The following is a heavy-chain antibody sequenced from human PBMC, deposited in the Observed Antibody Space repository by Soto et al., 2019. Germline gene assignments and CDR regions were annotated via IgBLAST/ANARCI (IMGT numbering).Heavy chain of an antibody. CDR2: ISAYNGNT. CDR1: GYTFTSYG. CDR3: ARGGSLPLNYYDSSGYLAY. J-gene: IGHJ4*02. V-gene: IGHV1-18*04. D-gene: IGHD3-22*01. Sequence: ASVKVSCKASGYTFTSYGISWVRQAPGQGLEWMGWISAYNGNTNYAQKLQGRVTMTTDTSTSTAYMELRSLRSDDTAVYYCARGGSLPLNYYDSSGYLAYWGQGTLVTVSS.